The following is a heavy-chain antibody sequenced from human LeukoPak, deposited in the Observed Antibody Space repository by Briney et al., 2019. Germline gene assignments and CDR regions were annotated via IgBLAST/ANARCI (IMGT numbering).Heavy chain of an antibody. Sequence: GGSLRLSCAASGFTVSNSYMSWVRQAPGKGLEWVSVVYSGGSGSTYYADSVKGRFTISTDNSKNTLNLQMNSPRAEDTAVYYCAHREATSWAHDYWGQGTLVTVSS. CDR1: GFTVSNSY. CDR3: AHREATSWAHDY. CDR2: VYSGGSGST. V-gene: IGHV3-53*01. D-gene: IGHD2-2*01. J-gene: IGHJ4*02.